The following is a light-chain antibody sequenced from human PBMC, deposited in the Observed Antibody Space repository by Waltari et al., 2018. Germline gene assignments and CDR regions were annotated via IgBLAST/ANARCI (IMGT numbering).Light chain of an antibody. V-gene: IGKV3-20*01. CDR2: AAS. Sequence: EVVWTQSPGTLSLSPGERATLSCRASQSVSKYLAWYQQRPGQAPRLLIYAASTRATGVPDRFSGSGFGTDFSLTISRLEPEDIAVYFCQNHERLPATFGQGTRVEIK. J-gene: IGKJ1*01. CDR3: QNHERLPAT. CDR1: QSVSKY.